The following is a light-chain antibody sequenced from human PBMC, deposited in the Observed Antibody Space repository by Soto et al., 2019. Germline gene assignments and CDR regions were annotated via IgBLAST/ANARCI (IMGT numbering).Light chain of an antibody. V-gene: IGLV1-44*01. CDR2: STN. Sequence: QSVVTQTPSASGTPGQRVTISCSGSSSNIGDSPVDWYQQVPGAAPKLLIYSTNQRPSGVPDRFSGSKAGTSASLAISGLQSADEAEYFCAVWIGSLNTVVFGGGTKLTVL. CDR3: AVWIGSLNTVV. J-gene: IGLJ2*01. CDR1: SSNIGDSP.